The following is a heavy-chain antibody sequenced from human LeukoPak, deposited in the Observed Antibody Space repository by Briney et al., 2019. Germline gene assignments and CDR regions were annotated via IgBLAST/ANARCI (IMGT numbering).Heavy chain of an antibody. V-gene: IGHV3-33*08. CDR1: GFTFSDHY. CDR3: ARDMEYYDILTGYFQY. CDR2: IWYDGSNK. D-gene: IGHD3-9*01. J-gene: IGHJ4*02. Sequence: PGGSLRLSCAGSGFTFSDHYIDWVRQAPGKGLEWVAVIWYDGSNKYYADSVKGRFTISRDNSKNTLYLQMNSLRAEDTAVYYCARDMEYYDILTGYFQYWGQGTLVTVSS.